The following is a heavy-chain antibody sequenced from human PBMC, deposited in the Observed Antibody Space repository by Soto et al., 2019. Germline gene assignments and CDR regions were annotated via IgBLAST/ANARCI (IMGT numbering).Heavy chain of an antibody. J-gene: IGHJ6*03. CDR2: ISAYNGNT. Sequence: ASVKVSCKASGYTFTSYGISWVRQVPGQGLEWMGWISAYNGNTNYAQKLQGRVTMTTDTSTSTAYMELRSLRSDDPAVYYCARYFIYDFWSGYYLVGAVNRDYYYMDVWGKGTTVTVSS. CDR1: GYTFTSYG. D-gene: IGHD3-3*01. CDR3: ARYFIYDFWSGYYLVGAVNRDYYYMDV. V-gene: IGHV1-18*01.